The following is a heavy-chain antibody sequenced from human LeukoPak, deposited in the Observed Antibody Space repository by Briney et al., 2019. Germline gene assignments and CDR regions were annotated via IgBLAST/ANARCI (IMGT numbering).Heavy chain of an antibody. V-gene: IGHV3-7*01. Sequence: GGSLRLSCAASGFTFSSYWMSWVRQAPGKGMEWVANIKQDGSEKYYVDSVKGRFTISRDNAKNSLYLQMNSLRAEDTAVYYCARAPPIAVAGTLDYWGQGTLVTVSS. CDR2: IKQDGSEK. CDR3: ARAPPIAVAGTLDY. J-gene: IGHJ4*02. CDR1: GFTFSSYW. D-gene: IGHD6-19*01.